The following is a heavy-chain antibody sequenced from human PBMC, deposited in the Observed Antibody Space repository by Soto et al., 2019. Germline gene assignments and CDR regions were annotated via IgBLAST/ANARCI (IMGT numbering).Heavy chain of an antibody. J-gene: IGHJ4*02. CDR2: MNPNSGNT. CDR3: ARGHDPPDY. Sequence: QVQLVQSGAEVKKPGASVKVSCKASGYTFTSYDINWVRQATGQGLEWMGWMNPNSGNTGYAQKFXXRXTXXRNTSISTAYMELSSLRSEDAAVYYCARGHDPPDYWGQGTLVTVSS. V-gene: IGHV1-8*01. CDR1: GYTFTSYD.